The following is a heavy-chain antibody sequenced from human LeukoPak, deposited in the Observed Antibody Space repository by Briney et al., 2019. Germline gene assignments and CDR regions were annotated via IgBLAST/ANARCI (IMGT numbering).Heavy chain of an antibody. CDR3: ARGGCSSTSCHQPNWFDP. CDR1: GGSISSYH. Sequence: PSETLSLTCTVSGGSISSYHWSWIRQPPGKGLEWIGYIYYSESTNYNPSLESRVTISVDTSKNQFSLKLSSVTAADTAVYYCARGGCSSTSCHQPNWFDPWGQGTLVTVSS. D-gene: IGHD2-2*01. J-gene: IGHJ5*02. V-gene: IGHV4-59*01. CDR2: IYYSEST.